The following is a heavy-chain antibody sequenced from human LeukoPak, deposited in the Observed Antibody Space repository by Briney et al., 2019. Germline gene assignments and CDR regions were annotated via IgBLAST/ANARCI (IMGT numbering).Heavy chain of an antibody. CDR1: GGSISSYY. CDR3: ARDSSSSWPYYFDY. D-gene: IGHD6-13*01. V-gene: IGHV4-59*12. Sequence: SETLSLTCTVSGGSISSYYWSWIRQPPGKGLEWIGYIYYSGSTYYNPSLKSRVTISVDTSKNQFSLKLSSVTAADTAVYYCARDSSSSWPYYFDYWSQGTLVTVSS. J-gene: IGHJ4*02. CDR2: IYYSGST.